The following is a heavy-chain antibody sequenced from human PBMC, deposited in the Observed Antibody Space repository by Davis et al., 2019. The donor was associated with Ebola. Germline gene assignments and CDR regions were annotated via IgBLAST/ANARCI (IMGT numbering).Heavy chain of an antibody. J-gene: IGHJ6*02. V-gene: IGHV5-51*01. CDR3: ARVGAMVQGATVTTYYYYGMDV. Sequence: GESLKISCKGSGYSFTSYWIGWVRQMPGKGLEWMGIIYPGDSDTRYSPSFQGQVTISADKSISTAYLQWSSLKASDTAMYYCARVGAMVQGATVTTYYYYGMDVWGQGTTVTVSS. CDR1: GYSFTSYW. CDR2: IYPGDSDT. D-gene: IGHD3-10*01.